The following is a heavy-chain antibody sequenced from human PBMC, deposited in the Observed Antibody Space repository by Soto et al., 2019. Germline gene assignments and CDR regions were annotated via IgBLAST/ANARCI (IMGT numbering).Heavy chain of an antibody. J-gene: IGHJ4*02. Sequence: QVQLVQSGAEVKKPGASVKVSCQASGYTFANYDINWLRQATGQGLEWMGWMNPNTGNTAYAQKFQGRVTMTRNTSMTTAYMDLSSLRSDDTAVYFCARALRDCSRMSCQYYFDSWGPGTLVTVSS. CDR3: ARALRDCSRMSCQYYFDS. CDR1: GYTFANYD. D-gene: IGHD2-15*01. V-gene: IGHV1-8*01. CDR2: MNPNTGNT.